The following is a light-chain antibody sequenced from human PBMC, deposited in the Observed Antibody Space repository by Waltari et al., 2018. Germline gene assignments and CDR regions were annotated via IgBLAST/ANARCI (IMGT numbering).Light chain of an antibody. CDR2: EVS. V-gene: IGLV2-14*01. CDR3: SSYTSSSTQI. J-gene: IGLJ1*01. CDR1: TSHVGGYHH. Sequence: QSALTQPASVSGSPGQSITIACTGTTSHVGGYHHVSWYQQHPGKAPKLMIYEVSNRPSGVSNRFSGSKSGNTASLTISGLQAEDEADYYCSSYTSSSTQIFGTGTKVTVL.